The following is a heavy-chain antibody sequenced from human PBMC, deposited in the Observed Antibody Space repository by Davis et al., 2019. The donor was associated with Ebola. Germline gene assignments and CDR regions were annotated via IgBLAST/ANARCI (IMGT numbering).Heavy chain of an antibody. CDR2: IIPILGKT. CDR1: GYTFTSYY. Sequence: SVKVSCKASGYTFTSYYMHWVRQAPGQGFEWMGRIIPILGKTYYAQKFQGRVSITADKSTSTTYMDLNKLRSEDTAMYYCARRGIVVVTAKDAFEIWGQGTMVTVSS. CDR3: ARRGIVVVTAKDAFEI. J-gene: IGHJ3*02. V-gene: IGHV1-69*02. D-gene: IGHD2-21*02.